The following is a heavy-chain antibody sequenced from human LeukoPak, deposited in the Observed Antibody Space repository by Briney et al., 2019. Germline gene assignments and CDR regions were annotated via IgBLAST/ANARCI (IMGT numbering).Heavy chain of an antibody. CDR3: ARYTMVRGVD. J-gene: IGHJ4*02. D-gene: IGHD3-10*01. V-gene: IGHV1-2*02. Sequence: ASVKVSFKASGYTFTVYYMHWVRQAPGQGLEWMGWINPNSGGTNYAQKFQGRVTMTRDTSISTAYMELSRLRSDDTAVYYCARYTMVRGVDWGQGTLVTVSS. CDR2: INPNSGGT. CDR1: GYTFTVYY.